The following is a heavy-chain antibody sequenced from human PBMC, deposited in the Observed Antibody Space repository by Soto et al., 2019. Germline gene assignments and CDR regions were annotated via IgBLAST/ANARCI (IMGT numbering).Heavy chain of an antibody. D-gene: IGHD6-13*01. CDR3: AKYSTSWRGGQFDY. J-gene: IGHJ4*02. V-gene: IGHV3-23*01. CDR2: VSSSGGST. CDR1: GFTFSSYV. Sequence: EVQLLESGGGLVQPGGSLRLSCAASGFTFSSYVMSWVRQAPGKGLEWVLAVSSSGGSTYYADSVKGRFTISRDNSKNTLYLQMNSLRAEDTAVYYCAKYSTSWRGGQFDYWGQGTLVTVSS.